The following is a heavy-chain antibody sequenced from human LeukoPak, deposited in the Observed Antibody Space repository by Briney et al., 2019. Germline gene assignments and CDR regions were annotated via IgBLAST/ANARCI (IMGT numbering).Heavy chain of an antibody. CDR2: INTGKGNT. CDR1: GYTFSKYA. V-gene: IGHV1-3*04. CDR3: ARDEDV. Sequence: ASVKVSFTASGYTFSKYAMHWVRQAHGQGRERMGWINTGKGNTKYSQKFQGRVTITRDTSASTAYMELSSLRSEDTAVYYCARDEDVWGKGTTVTVSS. J-gene: IGHJ6*04.